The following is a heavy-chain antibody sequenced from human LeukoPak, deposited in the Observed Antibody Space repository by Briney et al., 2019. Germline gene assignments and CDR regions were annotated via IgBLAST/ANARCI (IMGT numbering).Heavy chain of an antibody. CDR1: GFTFSSYA. D-gene: IGHD5-12*01. CDR3: ARVHSGYDSGYYFDY. J-gene: IGHJ4*02. CDR2: ISGSGGST. Sequence: GGSLRLSCAASGFTFSSYAMSWVRQAPGKGLEWVSAISGSGGSTYYADSVKGRFTISRDNAKNSPYLQMTSLRAEDTAVYYCARVHSGYDSGYYFDYWGQGTLVTVSS. V-gene: IGHV3-23*01.